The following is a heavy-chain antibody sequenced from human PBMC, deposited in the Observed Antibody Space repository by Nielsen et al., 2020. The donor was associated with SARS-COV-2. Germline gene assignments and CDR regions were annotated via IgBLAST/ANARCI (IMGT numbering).Heavy chain of an antibody. D-gene: IGHD2/OR15-2a*01. V-gene: IGHV4-59*08. Sequence: SETLSLTCTVSGGSISSYYWSWIRQPPGKGLEWIGYIYYSGSTNYNPSLKSRVTISVDTSKNQFSLKLSSVTAADTAVYYCARMGSTPVFYGMDVWGQGTTVTVSS. CDR1: GGSISSYY. J-gene: IGHJ6*02. CDR2: IYYSGST. CDR3: ARMGSTPVFYGMDV.